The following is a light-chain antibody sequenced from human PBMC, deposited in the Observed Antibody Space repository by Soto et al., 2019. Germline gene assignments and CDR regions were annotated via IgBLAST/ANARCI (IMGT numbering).Light chain of an antibody. CDR3: QQSYSIPLT. CDR2: GAS. V-gene: IGKV1-39*01. Sequence: DIQMTQSPSSLSASVGDRVTITCRASQSVASYLNWYHQKPGKAPKLLIYGASSLQSGAPSRFSGSGSGTDFTLTISSLQPEDFATYYCQQSYSIPLTFGGGTKVEIK. CDR1: QSVASY. J-gene: IGKJ4*01.